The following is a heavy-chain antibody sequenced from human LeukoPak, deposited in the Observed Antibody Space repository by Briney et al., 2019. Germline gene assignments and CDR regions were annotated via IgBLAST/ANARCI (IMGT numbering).Heavy chain of an antibody. CDR3: ARTLGLVVTTIHDAFDI. D-gene: IGHD2-21*02. V-gene: IGHV1-2*02. CDR1: GYTFTGFY. J-gene: IGHJ3*02. Sequence: ASVKVSCKASGYTFTGFYMYWVRQAPGQGLDWMGWINPNSGGTNYAQKFQGRVTMTRDTSISTAYMELSRLRSDDTAVYYCARTLGLVVTTIHDAFDIWGRGTMVTVSS. CDR2: INPNSGGT.